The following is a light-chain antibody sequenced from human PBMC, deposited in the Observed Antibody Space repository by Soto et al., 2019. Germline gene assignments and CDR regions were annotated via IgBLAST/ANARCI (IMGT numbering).Light chain of an antibody. V-gene: IGKV3-11*01. Sequence: EIVLRPSPATLSLSPGERATLSCRAVLCVSGYLAWFQLKPAQDPRLLIYDAFHRATRIPARFSGSGSVTGFTLTIIILLPQVFSVYYCHQRSAWPPTFAQGTKAEIK. CDR3: HQRSAWPPT. J-gene: IGKJ1*01. CDR1: LCVSGY. CDR2: DAF.